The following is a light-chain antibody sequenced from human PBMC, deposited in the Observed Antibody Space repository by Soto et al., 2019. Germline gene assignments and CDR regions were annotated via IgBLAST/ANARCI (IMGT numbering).Light chain of an antibody. V-gene: IGLV2-11*01. CDR3: CSYAGSYTYV. CDR1: SSDVGGYNH. J-gene: IGLJ1*01. CDR2: DVS. Sequence: QSALTQPRSVSGSPGQSVTISCTGTSSDVGGYNHVSWYQQYPGKAPKLMIYDVSKRPSGVPDRFSGSKSGNTASLTISGLQSEDEADHYCCSYAGSYTYVFGTGT.